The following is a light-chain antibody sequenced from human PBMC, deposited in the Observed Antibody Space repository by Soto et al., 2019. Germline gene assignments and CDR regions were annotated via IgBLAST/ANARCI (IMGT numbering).Light chain of an antibody. Sequence: QAVVTQPPSASGTPGQRVTISCSGSSSNIGSNYVYWYQQLPGTAPKLLIYRNNQRPSGVPARFSGSKSGTSASLAISGLRSEDEADYYCAAWDDSLSGPVFGGGTKLTVL. CDR3: AAWDDSLSGPV. CDR1: SSNIGSNY. V-gene: IGLV1-47*01. J-gene: IGLJ3*02. CDR2: RNN.